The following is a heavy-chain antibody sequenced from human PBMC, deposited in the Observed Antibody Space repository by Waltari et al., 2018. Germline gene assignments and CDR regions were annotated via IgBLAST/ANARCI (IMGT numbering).Heavy chain of an antibody. Sequence: QVQLLQSGAEVKEPGASVKVSCRASGYSFTSVGISWVRLAPGQGLEWVGWVSPLKGKTNYAKNVQDRVTMTTDTSTSTAYMELRSLRLDDTAVYFCATDNLNAFHNWGQGTLVTVSS. CDR2: VSPLKGKT. CDR1: GYSFTSVG. D-gene: IGHD1-20*01. V-gene: IGHV1-18*04. J-gene: IGHJ4*02. CDR3: ATDNLNAFHN.